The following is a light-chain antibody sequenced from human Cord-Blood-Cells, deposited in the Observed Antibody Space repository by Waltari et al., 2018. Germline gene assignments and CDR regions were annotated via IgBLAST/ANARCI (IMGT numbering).Light chain of an antibody. CDR3: SSYTSSSTLL. Sequence: QSALTQPASVSGSPGQSLTISCTGTSSDVGGYNYVSGYQQHPGTAPKLMVYYVSNRPSGVSNRFSGSKSGNTASLTISGLQAEDEADYYCSSYTSSSTLLFGTGTKVTVL. CDR2: YVS. V-gene: IGLV2-14*01. CDR1: SSDVGGYNY. J-gene: IGLJ1*01.